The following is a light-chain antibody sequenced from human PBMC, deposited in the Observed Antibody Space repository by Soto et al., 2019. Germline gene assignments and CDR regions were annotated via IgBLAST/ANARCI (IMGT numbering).Light chain of an antibody. J-gene: IGKJ2*01. Sequence: EIVLTQSPGTLSLSPGERATLSCRASQSVSSSYLAWYQHKPGQAPRLPIYGASGRATGIPDRFSGSGSGTDFTLTISRLEPEDFAVYYCQQYGSSPMYTFGQGTKLEIK. V-gene: IGKV3-20*01. CDR3: QQYGSSPMYT. CDR2: GAS. CDR1: QSVSSSY.